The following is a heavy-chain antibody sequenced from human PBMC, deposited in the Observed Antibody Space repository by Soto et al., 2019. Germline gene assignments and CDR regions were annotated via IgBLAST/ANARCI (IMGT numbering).Heavy chain of an antibody. D-gene: IGHD3-16*01. CDR2: ISANSGTT. V-gene: IGHV3-23*01. Sequence: EVQLLESGGDLVQPGGSLRLSCAASGFTFSSNAMTWVRQAPGKGLERVSFISANSGTTYFEDSVRGRFTISRDKSKMTLCLQMNRLRAEYSAVYYCANATSFRGGVFDFWGQGTMITVSS. CDR1: GFTFSSNA. J-gene: IGHJ4*02. CDR3: ANATSFRGGVFDF.